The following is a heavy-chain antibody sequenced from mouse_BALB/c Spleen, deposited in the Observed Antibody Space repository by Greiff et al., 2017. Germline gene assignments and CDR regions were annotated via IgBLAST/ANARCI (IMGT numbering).Heavy chain of an antibody. J-gene: IGHJ1*01. CDR2: IYPGNGDT. V-gene: IGHV1-12*01. D-gene: IGHD2-14*01. CDR1: GYTFTSYN. Sequence: LQQPGAELVKPGASVKMSCKASGYTFTSYNMHWVKQTPGQGLEWIGAIYPGNGDTSYNQKFKGKATLTADKSSSTAYMQLSSLTSEDSAVYYCARCDYRYDWYFDVWGAGTTVTVSS. CDR3: ARCDYRYDWYFDV.